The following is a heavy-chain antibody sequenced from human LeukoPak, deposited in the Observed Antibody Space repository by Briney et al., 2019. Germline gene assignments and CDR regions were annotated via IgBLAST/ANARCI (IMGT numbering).Heavy chain of an antibody. V-gene: IGHV4-61*02. CDR3: ALAGGTTIDAFDI. J-gene: IGHJ3*02. CDR2: IYTSGST. Sequence: SQTLSLTCTVSGGSISSGSYYWSWIRQPAGKGLEWIGRIYTSGSTNYNPSLKSRVTMSVDTSKNQFSLKLSSVTAADTAVYYCALAGGTTIDAFDIWSQGTMVTVSS. D-gene: IGHD1-14*01. CDR1: GGSISSGSYY.